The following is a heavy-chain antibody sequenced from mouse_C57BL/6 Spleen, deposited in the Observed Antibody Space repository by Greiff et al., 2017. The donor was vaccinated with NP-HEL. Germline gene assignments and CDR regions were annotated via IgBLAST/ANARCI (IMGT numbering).Heavy chain of an antibody. D-gene: IGHD2-5*01. Sequence: QLQQSGPELVKPGASVKMSCKASGYTFTDYNMHWVKQSHGKSLEWIGYINPNNGGTSYNQTFKGKATLTVNKSSSTAYMELRSLTSEDSAVYYCARRYYSNYVGYFDYWGQGTTLTVSS. V-gene: IGHV1-22*01. CDR1: GYTFTDYN. CDR2: INPNNGGT. CDR3: ARRYYSNYVGYFDY. J-gene: IGHJ2*01.